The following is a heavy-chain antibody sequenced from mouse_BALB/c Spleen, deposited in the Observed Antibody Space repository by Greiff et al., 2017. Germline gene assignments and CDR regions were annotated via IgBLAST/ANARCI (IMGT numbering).Heavy chain of an antibody. CDR3: AREDYGSTYFDV. D-gene: IGHD1-1*01. J-gene: IGHJ1*01. Sequence: VKLQESGAELARPGASVKMSCKASGYTFTSYTMHWVKQRPGQGLEWIGYINPSSGYTNYNQKFKDKATLTADKSSSTAYMQLSSLTSEDSAVYYCAREDYGSTYFDVWGAGTTVTVSS. CDR1: GYTFTSYT. V-gene: IGHV1-4*01. CDR2: INPSSGYT.